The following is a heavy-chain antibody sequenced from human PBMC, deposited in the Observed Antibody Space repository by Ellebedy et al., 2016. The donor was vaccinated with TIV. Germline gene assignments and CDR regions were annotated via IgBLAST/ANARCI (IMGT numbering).Heavy chain of an antibody. J-gene: IGHJ5*02. CDR1: GGSMKNYY. CDR2: IFYSGST. CDR3: ARHIRITMVRGVITNWFDP. D-gene: IGHD3-10*01. V-gene: IGHV4-59*08. Sequence: MPSETLSLTCTVSGGSMKNYYWTWIRQPPGKGLEWLGQIFYSGSTNYNPSLKSRVTISGDTSKNQFSLKLSSVTAADTAVYYCARHIRITMVRGVITNWFDPWGQGTLVSVSS.